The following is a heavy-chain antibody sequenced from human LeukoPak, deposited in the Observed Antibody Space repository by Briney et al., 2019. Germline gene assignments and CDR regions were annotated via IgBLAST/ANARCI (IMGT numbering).Heavy chain of an antibody. CDR1: GFTFSNYG. Sequence: GRSLRLSCAASGFTFSNYGMHWVRQAPGKGLEWVAVILYDGNNKYYTDSVKGRFTISRDNSKNTLYLQMNSLRAEDTAVYYCAKDHYDSGGTYTFDPWGQGTLVTVPS. D-gene: IGHD3-22*01. CDR3: AKDHYDSGGTYTFDP. CDR2: ILYDGNNK. J-gene: IGHJ5*02. V-gene: IGHV3-30*18.